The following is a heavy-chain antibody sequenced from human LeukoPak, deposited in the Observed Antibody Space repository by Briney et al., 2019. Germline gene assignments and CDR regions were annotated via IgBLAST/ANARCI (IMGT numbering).Heavy chain of an antibody. CDR1: GFTFSNYW. V-gene: IGHV3-7*01. CDR3: ARDRWELLSNSYHYCGLDV. D-gene: IGHD2-15*01. J-gene: IGHJ6*02. Sequence: GSLRVSCAASGFTFSNYWMSWVRQAPGKGLEWVANIKQDGSEKCYVDSVKGRFTISRDNAKNSLYLQMNSLRAEDTAVYYCARDRWELLSNSYHYCGLDVWGQGTTVTVSS. CDR2: IKQDGSEK.